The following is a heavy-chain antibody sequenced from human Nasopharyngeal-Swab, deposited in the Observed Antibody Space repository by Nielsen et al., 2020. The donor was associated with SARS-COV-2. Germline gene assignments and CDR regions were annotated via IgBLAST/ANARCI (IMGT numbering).Heavy chain of an antibody. CDR2: IKPDGSEG. D-gene: IGHD2-15*01. V-gene: IGHV3-7*03. J-gene: IGHJ4*02. CDR3: ASLLVVGATDIDC. Sequence: WNRQPPGKGLEWVASIKPDGSEGYYVDSVKGRFTISRDSAESSLYLQMNSLGAEDTAVYYCASLLVVGATDIDCWGQGTQVTVSS.